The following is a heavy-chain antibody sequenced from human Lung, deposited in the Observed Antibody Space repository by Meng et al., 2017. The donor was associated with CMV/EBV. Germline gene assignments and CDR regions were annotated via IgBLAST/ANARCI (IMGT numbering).Heavy chain of an antibody. J-gene: IGHJ4*02. CDR2: IIPILGIA. CDR1: GGTFSSYA. Sequence: SXXVSXKASGGTFSSYAISWVRQAPGQGLEWMGGIIPILGIANYAQKFQGRVTITADKSTSTAYMELSSLRSEDTAVYYCARGTGYCSSTSCWGPDDPSYYFDYCGQGTLVTVSS. D-gene: IGHD2-2*01. V-gene: IGHV1-69*10. CDR3: ARGTGYCSSTSCWGPDDPSYYFDY.